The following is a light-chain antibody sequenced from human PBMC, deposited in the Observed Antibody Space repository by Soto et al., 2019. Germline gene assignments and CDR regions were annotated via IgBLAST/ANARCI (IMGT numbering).Light chain of an antibody. V-gene: IGKV3-20*01. J-gene: IGKJ1*01. CDR2: GAS. Sequence: IVLSQSPGTLSSSPRENAIRXXRASQIVGSDFVAWYQQKPGQAPRXXIYGASNRATGITDRFSGSGSARDFTLTSSSLEPEDSAVYYCQQYGNSPWTFGPGTKVEIK. CDR3: QQYGNSPWT. CDR1: QIVGSDF.